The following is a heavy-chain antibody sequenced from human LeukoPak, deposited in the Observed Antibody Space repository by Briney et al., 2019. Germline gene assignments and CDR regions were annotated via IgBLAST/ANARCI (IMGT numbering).Heavy chain of an antibody. D-gene: IGHD3-22*01. J-gene: IGHJ4*02. CDR3: AKDGQYYYDSSGYQDY. V-gene: IGHV3-9*01. Sequence: GGSLRLSCAASGFTFDDYAMHWVRQAPGKGLEWVSGISWNSGSIGYADSVKGRFTISRDNAKNSLYLQMNSLRAEDTALYYCAKDGQYYYDSSGYQDYWGQGTLVTVSS. CDR2: ISWNSGSI. CDR1: GFTFDDYA.